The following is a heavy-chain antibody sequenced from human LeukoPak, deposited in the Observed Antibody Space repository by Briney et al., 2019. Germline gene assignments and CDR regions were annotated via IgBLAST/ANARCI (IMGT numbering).Heavy chain of an antibody. J-gene: IGHJ4*02. V-gene: IGHV4-34*01. CDR2: INHSGST. Sequence: PSQTLSLTCAVYGGSFSGYYWSWIRQPPGKGLEWIGEINHSGSTNYNPSLKSRVTISVDTSKNQFSLKLSSVTAADTAVYYCAREPISWNDVGFDYWGQGTLVTVSS. CDR1: GGSFSGYY. D-gene: IGHD1-1*01. CDR3: AREPISWNDVGFDY.